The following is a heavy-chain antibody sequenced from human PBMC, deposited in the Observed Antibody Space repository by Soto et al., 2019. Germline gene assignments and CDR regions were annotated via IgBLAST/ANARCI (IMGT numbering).Heavy chain of an antibody. CDR2: IIPIFGTA. CDR1: GGTFSSYA. Sequence: QVQLVQSGAEVKKPGSSVKVSCKASGGTFSSYAISWVRQAPGQGLEWMGGIIPIFGTANNAHKFQGRVTVTADESTTTSYMERRSLRAEDTAVCYRARDSASGTVNLEYWGQGTLVTVSS. CDR3: ARDSASGTVNLEY. J-gene: IGHJ4*02. V-gene: IGHV1-69*12. D-gene: IGHD6-13*01.